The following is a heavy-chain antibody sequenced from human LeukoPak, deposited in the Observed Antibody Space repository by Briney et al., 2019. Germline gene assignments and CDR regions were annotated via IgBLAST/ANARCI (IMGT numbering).Heavy chain of an antibody. Sequence: SQTLSLTCTVSGGSISSGLYSWTWIRQPAGKGLEWIGRFYSSGSTNYNPSLKSRVTISVDTSTNQFSLNLSSATAAATALAYWARGWYSGGGTGFDTGGQGTLVIVSS. CDR3: ARGWYSGGGTGFDT. CDR2: FYSSGST. J-gene: IGHJ5*02. D-gene: IGHD6-19*01. CDR1: GGSISSGLYS. V-gene: IGHV4-61*02.